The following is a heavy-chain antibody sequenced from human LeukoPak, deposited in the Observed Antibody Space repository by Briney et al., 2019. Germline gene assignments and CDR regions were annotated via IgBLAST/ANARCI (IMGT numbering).Heavy chain of an antibody. CDR1: GYTFTGYY. J-gene: IGHJ3*02. V-gene: IGHV1-3*01. CDR3: ASEYGDLRPGAFDI. Sequence: ASVKVSCKASGYTFTGYYMHWVRQAPGQGLEWMGWINAGNGNTKYSQKFQGRVTITRDTSASTAYMELSSLRSEDTAVYYCASEYGDLRPGAFDIWGQGTMVTVSS. D-gene: IGHD4-17*01. CDR2: INAGNGNT.